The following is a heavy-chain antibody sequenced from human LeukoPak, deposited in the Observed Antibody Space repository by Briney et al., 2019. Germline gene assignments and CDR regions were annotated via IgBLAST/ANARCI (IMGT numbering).Heavy chain of an antibody. V-gene: IGHV4-59*07. Sequence: SDTPSLTCTVSGGSISSYYWSWIRQPPGKGLEWIGYIYYGGSTNYNPSLKSRVTISVDTSKNQFSLKLSSVTAADTAVYYCARTVRGAFDIWGQGTIVTASS. CDR3: ARTVRGAFDI. CDR1: GGSISSYY. CDR2: IYYGGST. J-gene: IGHJ3*02. D-gene: IGHD3-10*01.